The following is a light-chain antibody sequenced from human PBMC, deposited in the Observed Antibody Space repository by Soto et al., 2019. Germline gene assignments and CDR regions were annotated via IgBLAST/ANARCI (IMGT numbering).Light chain of an antibody. CDR3: QQSYSTPVFT. CDR2: AAA. CDR1: QSISSY. J-gene: IGKJ3*01. Sequence: DIQMTQSPSSLSASVGDRVTITCRASQSISSYLNWYQQKPGKAPKLLIYAAASLQSGVPSRFSGSGSGTDFTLTISSLKPEDFATYYCQQSYSTPVFTFGPGTKVDI. V-gene: IGKV1-39*01.